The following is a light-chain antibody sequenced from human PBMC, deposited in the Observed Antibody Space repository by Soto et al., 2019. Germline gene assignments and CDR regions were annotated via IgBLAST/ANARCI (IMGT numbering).Light chain of an antibody. Sequence: ETVLTQSPATLSVSPGERVTFSCRASQSVTTNLAWYQQKPGQVPRLLIYGASTRATGIPARFSGSGSGTEFTLSISSLQSDDFAIYHCQQYHSWPHTFGQGTKLEIK. CDR2: GAS. V-gene: IGKV3-15*01. CDR3: QQYHSWPHT. CDR1: QSVTTN. J-gene: IGKJ2*01.